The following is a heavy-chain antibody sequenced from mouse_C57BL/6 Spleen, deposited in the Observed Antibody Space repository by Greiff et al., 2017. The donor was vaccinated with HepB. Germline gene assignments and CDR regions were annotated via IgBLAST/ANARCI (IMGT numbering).Heavy chain of an antibody. J-gene: IGHJ4*01. CDR1: GFTFNTYA. V-gene: IGHV10-3*01. CDR3: VRDPIPYSNYAMDY. D-gene: IGHD2-5*01. Sequence: EVMLVESGGGLVQPKGSLKLSCAASGFTFNTYAMHWVRQAPGKGLEWVARIRSKSSNYATYYADSVIDRFTISRDDSQSMLYLQMNNLKTEDTAMYYCVRDPIPYSNYAMDYWGQGTSVTVSS. CDR2: IRSKSSNYAT.